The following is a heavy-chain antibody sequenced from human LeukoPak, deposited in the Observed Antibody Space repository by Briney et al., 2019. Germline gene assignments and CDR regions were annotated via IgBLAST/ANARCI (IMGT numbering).Heavy chain of an antibody. CDR2: IKQDGSEK. V-gene: IGHV3-7*01. D-gene: IGHD6-6*01. CDR1: GFTFSTYW. CDR3: ARDLPTGSDYFDX. Sequence: PGGSLRLSCAASGFTFSTYWMSWVRQAPGKGLEWVANIKQDGSEKYYVDSVKGRFTISRDNAKNSLYLQMSSLRADDTAVYYCARDLPTGSDYFDXWXQGTLVTVSS. J-gene: IGHJ4*02.